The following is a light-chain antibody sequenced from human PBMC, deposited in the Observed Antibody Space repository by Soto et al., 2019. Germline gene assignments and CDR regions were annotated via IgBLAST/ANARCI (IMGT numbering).Light chain of an antibody. CDR1: QSLLGSDGKTY. CDR2: EVS. J-gene: IGKJ4*01. CDR3: MPSILFPRT. V-gene: IGKV2D-29*01. Sequence: DLVMTQTPLSLSVTPGQPASISCKYSQSLLGSDGKTYLSWYLQKPGHPPQLLIFEVSNHFYGVSDRFSGSVSGTDFTLKISRVEAEDVGVYYCMPSILFPRTFGGGTKLKIK.